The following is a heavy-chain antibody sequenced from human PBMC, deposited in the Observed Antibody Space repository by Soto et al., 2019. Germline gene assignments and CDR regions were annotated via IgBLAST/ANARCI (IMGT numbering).Heavy chain of an antibody. CDR3: ARDLLTVADY. Sequence: EVQLVESGGGLVKPGGSLRLSCAASGLTFSKAWMNWVRQTPGKGLEWVANIKQDGSEKYYVDSVKGRFTISRDNAKNSLYLQLNSLRAEDSDVYYCARDLLTVADYWGQGTLVTVSS. CDR1: GLTFSKAW. V-gene: IGHV3-7*03. CDR2: IKQDGSEK. D-gene: IGHD4-17*01. J-gene: IGHJ4*02.